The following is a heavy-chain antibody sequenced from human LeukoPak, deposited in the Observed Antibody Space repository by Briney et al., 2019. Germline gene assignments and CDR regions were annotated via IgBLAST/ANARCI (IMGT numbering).Heavy chain of an antibody. V-gene: IGHV3-48*03. CDR2: ISSSGSTI. Sequence: GGSLRLSCAASGFTFSSYEMNWVRQAPGKGLEWVSYISSSGSTIYYADSVKGRFTISRDNAKNSLYLQMNSLRAEDTALYYCAREDYYYDSSGYYEGDYYFDYWGQGTLVTVSS. J-gene: IGHJ4*02. D-gene: IGHD3-22*01. CDR1: GFTFSSYE. CDR3: AREDYYYDSSGYYEGDYYFDY.